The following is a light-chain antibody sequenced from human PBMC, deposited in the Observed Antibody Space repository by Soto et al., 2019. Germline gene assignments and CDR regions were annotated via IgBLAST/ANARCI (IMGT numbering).Light chain of an antibody. CDR3: AAWDDSLSALV. V-gene: IGLV1-44*01. CDR1: SSNIGSST. CDR2: NNS. J-gene: IGLJ2*01. Sequence: QSALTQPPSASGTPGQRVTISCSGSSSNIGSSTVSWYQQLPGAAPKLLIFNNSQRPSGVPKRFSGSKSGTSASLAVSGLQSDSEADYYCAAWDDSLSALVFGGGTKLTVL.